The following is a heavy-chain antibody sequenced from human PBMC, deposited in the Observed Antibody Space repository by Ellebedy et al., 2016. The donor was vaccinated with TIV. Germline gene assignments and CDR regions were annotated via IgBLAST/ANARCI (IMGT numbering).Heavy chain of an antibody. CDR2: IWYDGGNK. D-gene: IGHD2-21*02. CDR1: GFIFSNFG. CDR3: ARDRHVDRGDCLDY. Sequence: PGGSLRLSCEASGFIFSNFGMHRVRQAPGKGLEWVAFIWYDGGNKYYVDSVKGRFTISRDNSKDMLFLQMNNLGAEDTAVYYCARDRHVDRGDCLDYWGQGTLVTVSS. V-gene: IGHV3-33*01. J-gene: IGHJ4*01.